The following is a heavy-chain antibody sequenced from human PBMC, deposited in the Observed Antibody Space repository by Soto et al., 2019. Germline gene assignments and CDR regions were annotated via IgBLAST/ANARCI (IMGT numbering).Heavy chain of an antibody. J-gene: IGHJ4*02. D-gene: IGHD7-27*01. CDR1: GGSISSSSYY. V-gene: IGHV4-39*07. CDR3: ARFLTGDIGDY. Sequence: SETLSLTCTVSGGSISSSSYYWGWIRQPPGKGLEWIGSIYYSGSTYYNPSLKSRVTISVDTSKNQFSLKLSSVTAADTAVYYCARFLTGDIGDYWGQGTLVTVSS. CDR2: IYYSGST.